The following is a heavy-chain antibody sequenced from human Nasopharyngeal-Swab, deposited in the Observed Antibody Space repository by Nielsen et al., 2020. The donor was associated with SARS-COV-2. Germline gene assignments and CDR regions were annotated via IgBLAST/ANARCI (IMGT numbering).Heavy chain of an antibody. J-gene: IGHJ3*02. CDR2: IYPGDSDT. CDR3: ARPLKQWLGGDAFDI. V-gene: IGHV5-51*01. Sequence: KVSCKGSGYSFTSYWIGWVRQMPGKGPEWMGIIYPGDSDTRYSPSFQGQVTISADKSISTAYLQWSSLKASDTAMYYCARPLKQWLGGDAFDIWGQGTMVTVSS. D-gene: IGHD6-19*01. CDR1: GYSFTSYW.